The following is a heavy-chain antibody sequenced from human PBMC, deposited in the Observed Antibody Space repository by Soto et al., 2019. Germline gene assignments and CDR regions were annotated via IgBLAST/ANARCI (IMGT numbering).Heavy chain of an antibody. CDR1: GFTFSSYG. CDR2: ISYDGSNK. CDR3: ANPPRLGYCSSTCCPRDDY. V-gene: IGHV3-30*18. J-gene: IGHJ4*02. Sequence: QVQLVESGGGVVQPGRSLRLSCAASGFTFSSYGMHWVRQAPGKGLEWVAVISYDGSNKYYADSVKGRFTSSRDNSKNXLXLQMNSLRAEDTAVYYRANPPRLGYCSSTCCPRDDYWGQGTLVTVSS. D-gene: IGHD2-2*01.